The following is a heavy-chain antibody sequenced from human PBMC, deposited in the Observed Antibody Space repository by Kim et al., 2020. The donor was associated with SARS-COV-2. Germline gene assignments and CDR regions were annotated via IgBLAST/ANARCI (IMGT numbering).Heavy chain of an antibody. Sequence: GGSLRLSCAASGFTFSSYAMSWVRQAPGKGLEWVAAISGSGSNTYYADSVKGRFTISRDNSKNTLYLQMNSLRAEDTAVYYCAIDLDYGDYVDAFDLWGQGTMVTVSS. V-gene: IGHV3-23*01. J-gene: IGHJ3*01. D-gene: IGHD4-17*01. CDR2: ISGSGSNT. CDR3: AIDLDYGDYVDAFDL. CDR1: GFTFSSYA.